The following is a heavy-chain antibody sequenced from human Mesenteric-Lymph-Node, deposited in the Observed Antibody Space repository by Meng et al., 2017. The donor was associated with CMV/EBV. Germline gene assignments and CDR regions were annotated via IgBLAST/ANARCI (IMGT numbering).Heavy chain of an antibody. Sequence: GESLKISCAASGFTFSSYGMHWVRQAPGKGLEWVAVVLYDGTNPYYADSVKGRFTISRDNSRDTLHLQMDSLRAEDTAVYYCARDTFSYTEKYYDFWSGQISFYYYYGMDVWGQGTTVTVSS. CDR1: GFTFSSYG. J-gene: IGHJ6*02. V-gene: IGHV3-30*19. D-gene: IGHD3-3*01. CDR3: ARDTFSYTEKYYDFWSGQISFYYYYGMDV. CDR2: VLYDGTNP.